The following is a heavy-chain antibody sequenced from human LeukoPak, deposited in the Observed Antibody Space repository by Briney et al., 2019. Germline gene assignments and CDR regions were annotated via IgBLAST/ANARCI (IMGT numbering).Heavy chain of an antibody. CDR3: AGQVTATGPVDY. V-gene: IGHV4-59*08. D-gene: IGHD6-13*01. CDR1: GGSLSSYC. J-gene: IGHJ4*02. CDR2: ICYSGST. Sequence: KPSETLSLTCSVSGGSLSSYCWDWIRQPPGKGLEWIGYICYSGSTNYNPSLKSRVTMSIDTSKNQFSLKLSSVTAADTAVYYCAGQVTATGPVDYWGQGTLVTVSS.